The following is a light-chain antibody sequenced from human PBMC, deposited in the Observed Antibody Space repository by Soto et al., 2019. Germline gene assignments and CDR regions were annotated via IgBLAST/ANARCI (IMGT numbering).Light chain of an antibody. CDR3: QQYYSSRT. J-gene: IGKJ1*01. Sequence: EIVLTQSPGTVSLSPGERATLSCRASQSVGSRWLAWYQQKPGQAPRVLIYGGSNRATGIPDRFSGSGSGTDFTLTISRLEPEDFEVYYCQQYYSSRTFGQETKVEMK. CDR1: QSVGSRW. V-gene: IGKV3-20*01. CDR2: GGS.